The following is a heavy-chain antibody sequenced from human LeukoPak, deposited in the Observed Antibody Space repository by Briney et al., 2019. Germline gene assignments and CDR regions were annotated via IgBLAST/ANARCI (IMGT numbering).Heavy chain of an antibody. D-gene: IGHD3-16*01. CDR3: AKSGRGTEGY. V-gene: IGHV3-23*01. J-gene: IGHJ4*02. Sequence: GGSLRLSCAASGFTFSSYATSWVRQAPGKGLEWVSAISGSGGSTYYADSVKGRFTTSRDNSKNTLYLQMNSLRAEDTAVYYCAKSGRGTEGYWGQGTLVTVSS. CDR1: GFTFSSYA. CDR2: ISGSGGST.